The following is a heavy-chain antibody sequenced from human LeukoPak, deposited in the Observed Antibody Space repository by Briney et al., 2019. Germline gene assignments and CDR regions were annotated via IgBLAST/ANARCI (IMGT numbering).Heavy chain of an antibody. Sequence: PGGSLRLSCAASGFTFDDYAMHWVRQAPGKGLEWVSGISWNSGSIGYADSVKGRFTISRDNSKNTLYLQMNSLRAEDTAVYYCAKDMDVWGKGTTVTVSS. V-gene: IGHV3-9*01. CDR2: ISWNSGSI. CDR3: AKDMDV. J-gene: IGHJ6*03. CDR1: GFTFDDYA.